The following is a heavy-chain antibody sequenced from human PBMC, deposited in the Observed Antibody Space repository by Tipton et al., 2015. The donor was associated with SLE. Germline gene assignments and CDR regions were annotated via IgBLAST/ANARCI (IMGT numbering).Heavy chain of an antibody. V-gene: IGHV4-61*02. CDR2: IYTSGST. CDR3: SGPVWGAFDI. D-gene: IGHD3-16*01. Sequence: TLSLTCTVSGGSISSGSYYWSWIRQPAGKGLEWIGRIYTSGSTNYNPSLKSRVTISVDTSKNQFSLKLSSVTAADTAVYYCSGPVWGAFDIWGQGTMVTVSS. J-gene: IGHJ3*02. CDR1: GGSISSGSYY.